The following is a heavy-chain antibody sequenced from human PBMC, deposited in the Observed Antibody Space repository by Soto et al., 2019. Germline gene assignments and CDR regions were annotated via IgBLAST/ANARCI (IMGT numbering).Heavy chain of an antibody. D-gene: IGHD2-2*01. CDR3: ARGMARYCSSSSCSPFDY. CDR2: ISSSGSTI. Sequence: QVQLVESGGGLVKPGGSLRLSCAASGFTFSDYYMSWIRQAPGKGLEWVSYISSSGSTIYYVDSVKGRFTISRDNAKNSLYLQMTSLRAEDTAVYYCARGMARYCSSSSCSPFDYWGQGTLVTVSS. V-gene: IGHV3-11*01. CDR1: GFTFSDYY. J-gene: IGHJ4*02.